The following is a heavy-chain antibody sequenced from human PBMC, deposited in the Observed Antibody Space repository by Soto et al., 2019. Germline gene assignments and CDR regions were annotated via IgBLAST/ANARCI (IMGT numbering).Heavy chain of an antibody. V-gene: IGHV4-34*01. CDR1: GGSFSGYY. Sequence: SSETLSLTCAVYGGSFSGYYWSWIRQPPGKGLEWIGEINHSGSTNYNPSLKSRVTISVDTSKNQFSLKLSSVTAADTAVYYCARGPYYYDSSGYNPAYYFDYWGQGTLVTVSS. CDR3: ARGPYYYDSSGYNPAYYFDY. D-gene: IGHD3-22*01. J-gene: IGHJ4*02. CDR2: INHSGST.